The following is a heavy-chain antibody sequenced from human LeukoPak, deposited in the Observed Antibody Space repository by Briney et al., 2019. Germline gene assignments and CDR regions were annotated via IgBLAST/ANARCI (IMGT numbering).Heavy chain of an antibody. V-gene: IGHV3-23*01. CDR1: GFTFSSYA. CDR2: IRGTGEST. D-gene: IGHD6-19*01. Sequence: GGSLRLSCAASGFTFSSYAMTWVRQAPGKGLEWDSGIRGTGESTNYADSVKGRFTISRDNSENTVSVQMNSLRAEDTAVYYCAKDLRNMGGPVAGASQHWGHGTLVTVSS. CDR3: AKDLRNMGGPVAGASQH. J-gene: IGHJ1*01.